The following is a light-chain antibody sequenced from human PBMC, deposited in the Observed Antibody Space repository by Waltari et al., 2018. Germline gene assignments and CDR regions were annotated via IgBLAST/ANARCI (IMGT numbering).Light chain of an antibody. J-gene: IGKJ5*01. CDR2: GAS. CDR1: QSVSSK. V-gene: IGKV3-15*01. CDR3: QQYHGWPLIT. Sequence: ETVMTQPATLSVSPGERVTLSCRASQSVSSKLAWYQQKRGQAPRLLIHGASTRVSDVPDRFSGSGSGTEFILTISSLRSEDLAVYFCQQYHGWPLITFGQGTRLEIK.